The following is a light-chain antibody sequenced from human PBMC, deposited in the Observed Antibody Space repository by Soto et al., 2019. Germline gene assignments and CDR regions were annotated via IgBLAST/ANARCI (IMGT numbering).Light chain of an antibody. CDR3: QQYSEYPWT. CDR2: KAS. V-gene: IGKV1-5*03. Sequence: DIQMTQSPSTLSASVGDRVSITCRASQTISSWLAWYQQKPGKAPKLLVYKASSLEGGVPSRFSGSASGTEFSLTISSPQPDDFAIYYCQQYSEYPWTFGQGTTVDVK. CDR1: QTISSW. J-gene: IGKJ1*01.